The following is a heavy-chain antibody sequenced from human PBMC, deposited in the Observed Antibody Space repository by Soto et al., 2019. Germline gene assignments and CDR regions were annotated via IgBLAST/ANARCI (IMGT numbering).Heavy chain of an antibody. CDR1: GFTFRSYT. CDR2: TSYDGSNE. D-gene: IGHD2-21*01. CDR3: VGAAMWTGKGLEY. Sequence: ESGGGVVQPGRSLRLSCVVSGFTFRSYTIHWVRQAPGRGLQWVAVTSYDGSNEYYADFVKGRFTISRDNSNNTLYLQMNSLRGDDTAIYYCVGAAMWTGKGLEYWGQGTLVTVSS. V-gene: IGHV3-30-3*01. J-gene: IGHJ4*02.